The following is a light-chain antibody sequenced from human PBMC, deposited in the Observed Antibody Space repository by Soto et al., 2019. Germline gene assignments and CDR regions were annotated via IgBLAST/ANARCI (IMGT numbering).Light chain of an antibody. CDR1: STDVGGYNF. CDR2: EVT. V-gene: IGLV2-8*01. J-gene: IGLJ1*01. CDR3: SSYAGSNPYYG. Sequence: QSVLTQPPSASGSPGQSVTISCTGTSTDVGGYNFVSWYQHHSGKAPKLIIYEVTKRPSGVPDRFSGSRSGNTASLTVTGLQAEDEADYYCSSYAGSNPYYGFGTGTKVTVL.